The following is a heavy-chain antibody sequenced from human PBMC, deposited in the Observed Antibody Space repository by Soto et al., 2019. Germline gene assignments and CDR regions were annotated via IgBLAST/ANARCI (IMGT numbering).Heavy chain of an antibody. CDR1: GDSVSSNSAA. D-gene: IGHD2-21*02. CDR2: TYYRSKWYN. CDR3: ARETAGRDKYYYYYYGMDV. Sequence: PSQTLSLTCAISGDSVSSNSAAWNWIRQSPSRGLEWLGRTYYRSKWYNDYAVSVKSRITINPDTSKNQFSLQLNSVTPEDTAVYYCARETAGRDKYYYYYYGMDVWGQGTTVTVSS. J-gene: IGHJ6*02. V-gene: IGHV6-1*01.